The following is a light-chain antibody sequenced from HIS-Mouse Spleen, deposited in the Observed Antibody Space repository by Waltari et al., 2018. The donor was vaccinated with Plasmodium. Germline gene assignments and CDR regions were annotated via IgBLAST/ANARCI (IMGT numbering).Light chain of an antibody. CDR1: SSDVGSYNL. CDR2: EGS. V-gene: IGLV2-23*03. Sequence: QSALTQPASVSGSPGQSITISCTGTSSDVGSYNLVSWYQQHPGKAPKLMIDEGSKRPSGVSCRFSCSKSGNTASLTISGLQAEDEADYYCCSYAGSSTFVFGGGTKLTVL. CDR3: CSYAGSSTFV. J-gene: IGLJ3*02.